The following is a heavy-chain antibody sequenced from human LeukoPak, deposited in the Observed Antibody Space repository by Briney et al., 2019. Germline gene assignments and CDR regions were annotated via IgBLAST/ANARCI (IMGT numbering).Heavy chain of an antibody. CDR2: IRSKANSYAT. Sequence: GGSLRLSCAASGLTVSSNYMTWVRQASGKGLEWVGRIRSKANSYATAYAASVKGRFTISRDDSKNTAYLQMNSLKTEDTAVYYCTVALPLGGWGQGTLVTVSS. CDR3: TVALPLGG. CDR1: GLTVSSNY. V-gene: IGHV3-73*01. J-gene: IGHJ4*02. D-gene: IGHD2-15*01.